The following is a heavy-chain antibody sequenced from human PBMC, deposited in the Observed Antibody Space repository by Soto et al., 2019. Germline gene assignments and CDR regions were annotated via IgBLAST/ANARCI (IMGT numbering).Heavy chain of an antibody. CDR3: AKAWYDPYYCDY. V-gene: IGHV3-23*01. Sequence: EVQLLESGGGLVQPGGSLRLSCAASGFTFSSYAMSWVRQAPGKGLEWVSAISGSGGSTYYADSVKGRFTISRDNSKNTLYLQMNSQRAEDTAVYYCAKAWYDPYYCDYWGQGTLVTVSS. J-gene: IGHJ4*02. CDR2: ISGSGGST. CDR1: GFTFSSYA. D-gene: IGHD3-16*01.